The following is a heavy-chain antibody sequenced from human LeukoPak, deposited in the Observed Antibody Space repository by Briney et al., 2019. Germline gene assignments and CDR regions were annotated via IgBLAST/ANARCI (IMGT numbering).Heavy chain of an antibody. CDR1: GYTFTSYD. Sequence: ASVKVSCKAPGYTFTSYDINWVRQATGQGLEWMGWMNPNSGNTGYAQRFQGRVTMTRNTSISTAYMELSSLRSEDTAVYYCARGRPESGETYYYDSSGYSSYWGQGTLVTVSS. CDR2: MNPNSGNT. V-gene: IGHV1-8*01. CDR3: ARGRPESGETYYYDSSGYSSY. D-gene: IGHD3-22*01. J-gene: IGHJ4*02.